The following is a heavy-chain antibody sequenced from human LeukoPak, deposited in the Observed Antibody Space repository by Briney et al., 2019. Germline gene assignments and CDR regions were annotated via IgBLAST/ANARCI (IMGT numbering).Heavy chain of an antibody. CDR1: GFTFNNYG. D-gene: IGHD3-16*01. V-gene: IGHV3-21*01. Sequence: GGSLRLSCATYGFTFNNYGMNWVRQAPGKGLEWVSLSSGTSVYTQYADSVKGRYTVSRDDAKKSVYLQMNSLRPEDTGVYYCARGVFDYWGQGILVTVSS. J-gene: IGHJ4*02. CDR3: ARGVFDY. CDR2: SSGTSVYT.